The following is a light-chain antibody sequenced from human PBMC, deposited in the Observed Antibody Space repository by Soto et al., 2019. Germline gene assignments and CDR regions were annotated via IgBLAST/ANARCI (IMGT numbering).Light chain of an antibody. V-gene: IGKV3-20*01. CDR1: QGLSSNH. J-gene: IGKJ1*01. CDR3: QLYGSSHPWK. CDR2: GAS. Sequence: EIVLTQSPGTLSFSPGERATLSCRASQGLSSNHLALYQQTTGQSPRLLIYGASSRDIDMPDSFSGSASGTDFTITISRLEPEDFAVYCCQLYGSSHPWKFGQGTKVEIK.